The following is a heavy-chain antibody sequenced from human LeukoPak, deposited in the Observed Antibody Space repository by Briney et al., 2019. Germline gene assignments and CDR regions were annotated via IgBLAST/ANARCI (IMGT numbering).Heavy chain of an antibody. V-gene: IGHV1-46*01. Sequence: GASVKVSCKESGYTFTSYYMHWVRQAPGQGLEWIGIINPSGGSTSYAQKFQGRVTMTRDTSTSTVYMELSSLRSEDTAVYYCARNIAVAKSPTPLYGMDVWGQGTTVTVSS. CDR1: GYTFTSYY. J-gene: IGHJ6*02. CDR2: INPSGGST. CDR3: ARNIAVAKSPTPLYGMDV. D-gene: IGHD6-19*01.